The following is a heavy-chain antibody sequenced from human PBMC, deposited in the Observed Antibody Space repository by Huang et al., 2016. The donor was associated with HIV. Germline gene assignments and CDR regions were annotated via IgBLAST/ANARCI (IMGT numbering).Heavy chain of an antibody. CDR3: ARQPPTNYYSNDAFDI. CDR1: GYSFTSYW. Sequence: EVQLVQSGAELKKPGESLKISCKGSGYSFTSYWIGWVRQLPGKGLDWMGISYPGDSEVRYSPSFQGQVTISADKSISTAYLQWSSLTASDTAMYYCARQPPTNYYSNDAFDIWGQGTVVTVSS. J-gene: IGHJ3*02. CDR2: SYPGDSEV. V-gene: IGHV5-51*01. D-gene: IGHD3-22*01.